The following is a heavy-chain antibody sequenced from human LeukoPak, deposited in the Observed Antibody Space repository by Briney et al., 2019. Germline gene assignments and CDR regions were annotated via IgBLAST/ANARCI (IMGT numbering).Heavy chain of an antibody. J-gene: IGHJ5*02. Sequence: GGSLRLSCAASGFTFSSYAMSWVRQAPGKGLEWVLAISSGGITTYYADSVKGRFTISRDNSKNTLYLQMNSLRVEDTAVYYCADRLNPIDGYIPPYNWFDPWGQGTLVTVSS. V-gene: IGHV3-23*01. CDR1: GFTFSSYA. CDR2: ISSGGITT. CDR3: ADRLNPIDGYIPPYNWFDP. D-gene: IGHD5-24*01.